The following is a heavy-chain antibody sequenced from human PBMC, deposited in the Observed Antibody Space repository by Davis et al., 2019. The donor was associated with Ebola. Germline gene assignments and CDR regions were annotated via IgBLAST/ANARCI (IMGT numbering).Heavy chain of an antibody. CDR1: GFTFTSSA. CDR3: ARDIGDTVTTQLDY. CDR2: IVFGSGNT. V-gene: IGHV1-58*01. D-gene: IGHD4-17*01. J-gene: IGHJ4*02. Sequence: AASVKVSCKASGFTFTSSAVQWLRQARGQRLEWIGWIVFGSGNTNYAQKFQERVTITRDMSTRTAYMELSSLRSEDTAVYYCARDIGDTVTTQLDYWGQGTLVTVSS.